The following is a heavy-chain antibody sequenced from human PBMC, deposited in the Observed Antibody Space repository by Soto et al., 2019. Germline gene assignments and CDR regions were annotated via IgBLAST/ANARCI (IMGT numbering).Heavy chain of an antibody. CDR2: INAANGDT. V-gene: IGHV1-3*01. CDR1: GYTFTSYG. D-gene: IGHD2-8*01. CDR3: AADATAWQQMVPSDY. J-gene: IGHJ4*02. Sequence: ASVKVSCKASGYTFTSYGIHWVRQAPGQRLEWMGWINAANGDTKYSPKFQGRVTITRDTSASTAYMELSSLTSEDTAIYYCAADATAWQQMVPSDYWGQGTLVTVSS.